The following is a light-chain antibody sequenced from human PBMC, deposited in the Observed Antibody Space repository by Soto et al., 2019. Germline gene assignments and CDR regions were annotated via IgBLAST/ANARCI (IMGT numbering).Light chain of an antibody. Sequence: EIVMTQSPATLSVSPGERATLSCMASQSVSSNLAWYQQKPGQAPRLLIYGASTRATGIPARFSGSGSGTDLTLTISRLEPEDFAVYYCQQYGSSTWTFGQGTKVDI. CDR1: QSVSSN. CDR2: GAS. V-gene: IGKV3-15*01. J-gene: IGKJ1*01. CDR3: QQYGSSTWT.